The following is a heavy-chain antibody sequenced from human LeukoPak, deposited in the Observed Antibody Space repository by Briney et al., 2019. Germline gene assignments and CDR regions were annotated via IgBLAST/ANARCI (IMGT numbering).Heavy chain of an antibody. CDR2: ISSGGSP. Sequence: SQTLSLTCTVSSGSMTSDFHYWTWIRQPAGKGLEWIGRISSGGSPTYNPSLMNRATITLDTSKNSFSLKVTSVTAADTPVYFCAREIKDIYSPAWGLYDTYYYMDAWGTGTTVNVAS. V-gene: IGHV4-61*02. J-gene: IGHJ6*03. CDR3: AREIKDIYSPAWGLYDTYYYMDA. D-gene: IGHD5/OR15-5a*01. CDR1: SGSMTSDFHY.